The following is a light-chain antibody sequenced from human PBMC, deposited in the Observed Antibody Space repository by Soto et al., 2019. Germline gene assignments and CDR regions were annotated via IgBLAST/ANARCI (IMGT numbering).Light chain of an antibody. CDR3: GTWDSRLSAVV. J-gene: IGLJ2*01. CDR1: SSNLGNNY. CDR2: DNN. Sequence: QSVLTQPPSVSAAPGQTVTISCSGSSSNLGNNYVSWYQQLPGTAPKLLIYDNNKRPSGIPDRFSGAKSGTSATLGITGLQTGDEADYYCGTWDSRLSAVVFGGGTKLTVL. V-gene: IGLV1-51*01.